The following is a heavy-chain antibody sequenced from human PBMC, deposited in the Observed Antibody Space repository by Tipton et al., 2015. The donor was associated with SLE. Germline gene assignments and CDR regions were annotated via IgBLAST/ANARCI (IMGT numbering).Heavy chain of an antibody. D-gene: IGHD1-26*01. CDR1: GGSISSSSYY. V-gene: IGHV4-39*01. CDR2: IDHSGST. J-gene: IGHJ4*02. CDR3: TRGVGARGSNLDY. Sequence: TLSLTCTVSGGSISSSSYYWGWIRQPPGKGLEWIGSIDHSGSTYFNPSLKSRVTISADTSKNQFSLKLSSVTAADTAVYYCTRGVGARGSNLDYWGQGSLVTVSS.